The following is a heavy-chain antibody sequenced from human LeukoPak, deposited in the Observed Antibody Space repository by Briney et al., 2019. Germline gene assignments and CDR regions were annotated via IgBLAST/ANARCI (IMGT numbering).Heavy chain of an antibody. CDR3: ATGSRITMVRGGAFDI. D-gene: IGHD3-10*01. V-gene: IGHV1-24*01. Sequence: ASVKVSCKVSGYTLTELSMHWVRQAPGKGLEWMGGFDPEDGETIYAQKFQGRVTMTEDTSTDTAYMELSSLRSEDTAVYYCATGSRITMVRGGAFDIWGQGTLVTVSS. CDR2: FDPEDGET. J-gene: IGHJ3*02. CDR1: GYTLTELS.